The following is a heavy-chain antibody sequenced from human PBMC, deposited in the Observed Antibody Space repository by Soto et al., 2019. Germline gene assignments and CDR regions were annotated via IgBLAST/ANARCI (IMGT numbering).Heavy chain of an antibody. CDR3: ASVSYYYGMDV. Sequence: GGSLRLSCAASGFTFSSYWMSWVRQAPGKGLEWVANIKQDGSEKYYVDSVKGRFTISRDNAKNSLYLQMNSLRAEDTAVYYFASVSYYYGMDVWGQGTTVTVSS. J-gene: IGHJ6*02. V-gene: IGHV3-7*01. D-gene: IGHD3-16*01. CDR1: GFTFSSYW. CDR2: IKQDGSEK.